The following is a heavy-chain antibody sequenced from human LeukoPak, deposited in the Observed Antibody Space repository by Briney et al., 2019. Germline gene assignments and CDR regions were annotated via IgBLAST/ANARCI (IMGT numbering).Heavy chain of an antibody. CDR2: IYSGSST. D-gene: IGHD4-17*01. J-gene: IGHJ4*02. CDR3: ARETSYGDYEGGQVY. CDR1: GFTFSSYA. V-gene: IGHV3-53*01. Sequence: GGSLRLSCAASGFTFSSYAMSWVRQAPGKGLEWVSVIYSGSSTYYADSVKGRFTISRDNSKNTLYLQMNSLRAEDTAVYYCARETSYGDYEGGQVYWGQGTLVTVSS.